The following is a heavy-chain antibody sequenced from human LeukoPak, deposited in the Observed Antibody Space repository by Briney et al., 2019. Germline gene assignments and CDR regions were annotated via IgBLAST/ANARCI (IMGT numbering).Heavy chain of an antibody. D-gene: IGHD2-15*01. V-gene: IGHV3-48*01. CDR3: ARAAWQSGGNDFDY. CDR2: ISSSSSNI. J-gene: IGHJ4*02. Sequence: GESLSLSCAVSGFNFSSYCMNWVRQAPGKGLEWVAYISSSSSNIYYADSVKGGFTIFNDNAKNSLYLQMNGLRAEGTVLSYCARAAWQSGGNDFDYWGQGTLVTVSS. CDR1: GFNFSSYC.